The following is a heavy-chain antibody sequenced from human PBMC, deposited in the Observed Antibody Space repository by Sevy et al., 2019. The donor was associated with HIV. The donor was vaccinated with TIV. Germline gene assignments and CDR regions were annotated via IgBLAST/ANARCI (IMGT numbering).Heavy chain of an antibody. J-gene: IGHJ4*02. CDR2: ISDDGNNK. CDR3: AGHYYYSTGYYFPLDY. V-gene: IGHV3-30*04. Sequence: GGSLRLSCAASGFTFSTYAMYWVRQAPGKGLEWVAVISDDGNNKDYADSVKGRLTVSRDNSKNTLYLQMNSLRADDTAVYYFAGHYYYSTGYYFPLDYWGQGTLVTVSS. CDR1: GFTFSTYA. D-gene: IGHD3-22*01.